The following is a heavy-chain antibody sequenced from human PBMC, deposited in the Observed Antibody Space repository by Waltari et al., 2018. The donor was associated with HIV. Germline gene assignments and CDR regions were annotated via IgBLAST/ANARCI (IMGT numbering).Heavy chain of an antibody. D-gene: IGHD3-22*01. J-gene: IGHJ4*02. Sequence: EVQLVDSGGGLVQPGRSLRLSCAASGFTFENFAMHWVRLAPGKGLEWVAGLSWNGGTLGYGDSVKGRFTISRDNAKNSLYLQMNSLRPEDTALYYCAKDINTQLLYAYDSGGIDQWGQGTLVTVSS. CDR3: AKDINTQLLYAYDSGGIDQ. CDR2: LSWNGGTL. V-gene: IGHV3-9*01. CDR1: GFTFENFA.